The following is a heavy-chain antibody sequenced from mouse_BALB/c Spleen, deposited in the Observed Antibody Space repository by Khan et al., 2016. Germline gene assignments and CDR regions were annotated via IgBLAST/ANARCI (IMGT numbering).Heavy chain of an antibody. J-gene: IGHJ2*01. V-gene: IGHV14-3*02. CDR1: GFNIKDTY. CDR3: ARGYYGSSHFDY. D-gene: IGHD1-1*01. Sequence: VQLQQSGAELVKPGASVKLSCTASGFNIKDTYMHWVKQRPEQGLEWIGRIDPANGNTKYDPKFQGKATITADTSSNTAYLQLSSLTSDDTAVYYCARGYYGSSHFDYWGQGTTLTVSS. CDR2: IDPANGNT.